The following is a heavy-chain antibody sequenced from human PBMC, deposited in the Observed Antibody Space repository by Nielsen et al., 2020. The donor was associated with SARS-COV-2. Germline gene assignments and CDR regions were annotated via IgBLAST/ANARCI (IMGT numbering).Heavy chain of an antibody. CDR2: ISYDGSNK. V-gene: IGHV3-30*18. CDR1: GFTFSSYG. J-gene: IGHJ6*02. CDR3: AKDHRGYSYDGGYYYYGMDV. D-gene: IGHD5-18*01. Sequence: GGSLTLSCAASGFTFSSYGMHWVRQAPGKGLEWVAVISYDGSNKYYADSVKGRFTISRDNSKNTLYLQMNSLRAADTAVYYCAKDHRGYSYDGGYYYYGMDVWGQGTTVTVSS.